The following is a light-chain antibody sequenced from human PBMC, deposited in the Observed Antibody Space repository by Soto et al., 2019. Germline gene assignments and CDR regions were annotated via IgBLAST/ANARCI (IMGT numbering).Light chain of an antibody. Sequence: DIVMTHSPDSLAVSLAERATTNCNSSQTILYSSNNRNYLAWYQLKPGQPPKLLIYWASTRESGVPDRFSGSGSGTDFTLTISSLQAEDVAVYYCQQYYSTWWTFGQGTKVDIK. CDR1: QTILYSSNNRNY. CDR2: WAS. CDR3: QQYYSTWWT. J-gene: IGKJ1*01. V-gene: IGKV4-1*01.